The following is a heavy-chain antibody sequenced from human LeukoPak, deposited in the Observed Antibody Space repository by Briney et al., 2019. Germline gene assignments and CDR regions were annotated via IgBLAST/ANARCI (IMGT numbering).Heavy chain of an antibody. V-gene: IGHV1-18*01. CDR1: GYSFTSYG. Sequence: ASVKVSCKASGYSFTSYGISWVRQAPGQGLEWMGWISAYNGNTNYVQKLQGRVNITTDTSTSTAYMELRSLRSDDTAVYYCARDQWVAAAGTVSWFDPWGQGTLVTVSS. CDR2: ISAYNGNT. CDR3: ARDQWVAAAGTVSWFDP. J-gene: IGHJ5*02. D-gene: IGHD6-13*01.